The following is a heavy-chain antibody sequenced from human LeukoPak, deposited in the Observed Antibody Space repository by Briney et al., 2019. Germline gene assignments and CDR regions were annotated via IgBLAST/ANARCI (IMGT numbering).Heavy chain of an antibody. CDR1: GFTFSSYA. Sequence: GGSLRLSCAASGFTFSSYAMHWVRQAPGKGLEWVAVISYDGSNKYYADSVKGRSTIPRDNSKNALYLQMNSLRAEDTAVYYCARGGGYYGSGSYYSRLDYWGQGTLVTVSS. D-gene: IGHD3-10*01. CDR3: ARGGGYYGSGSYYSRLDY. CDR2: ISYDGSNK. V-gene: IGHV3-30-3*01. J-gene: IGHJ4*02.